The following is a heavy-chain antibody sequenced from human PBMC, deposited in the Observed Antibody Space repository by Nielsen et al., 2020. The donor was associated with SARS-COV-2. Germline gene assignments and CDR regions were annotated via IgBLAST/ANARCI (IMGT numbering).Heavy chain of an antibody. V-gene: IGHV3-23*03. CDR2: IYSGGSST. J-gene: IGHJ4*02. D-gene: IGHD3-10*01. CDR3: AKPSYYYDSYYFDY. CDR1: GFTFSDYY. Sequence: GESLKISCAASGFTFSDYYMSWVRQAPGKGLEWVSVIYSGGSSTYYADSVKGRFTISRDNSKNTLYLQMNSLRAEDTAVYYCAKPSYYYDSYYFDYWGQGTLVTVSS.